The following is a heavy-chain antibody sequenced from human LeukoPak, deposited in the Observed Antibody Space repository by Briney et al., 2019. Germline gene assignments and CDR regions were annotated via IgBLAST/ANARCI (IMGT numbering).Heavy chain of an antibody. V-gene: IGHV3-23*01. J-gene: IGHJ4*02. CDR2: ISGSGGST. CDR3: ARDDRGGDYYDSSGKTDY. Sequence: GGSLRLSCAASGFTFSSYAMSWVRQAPGKGLEWVSAISGSGGSTYYADSVKGRLTISRDNSKNTLYLQMNSLRAEDTAVYYCARDDRGGDYYDSSGKTDYWGQGTLVTVSS. D-gene: IGHD3-22*01. CDR1: GFTFSSYA.